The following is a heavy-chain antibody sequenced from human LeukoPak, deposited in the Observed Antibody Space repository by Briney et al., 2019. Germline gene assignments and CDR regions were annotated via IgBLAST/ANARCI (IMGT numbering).Heavy chain of an antibody. Sequence: GGSLRLSCAASGFTFSSYSMNWVRQAPGKGLEWVSSISSSSSYIYYADSVKGRFTISRDNAKNSLYLQMNSLRAEDTAVYYCARGEQWLVPGPFDYWAREPWSPSPQ. CDR1: GFTFSSYS. V-gene: IGHV3-21*01. J-gene: IGHJ4*02. CDR2: ISSSSSYI. CDR3: ARGEQWLVPGPFDY. D-gene: IGHD6-19*01.